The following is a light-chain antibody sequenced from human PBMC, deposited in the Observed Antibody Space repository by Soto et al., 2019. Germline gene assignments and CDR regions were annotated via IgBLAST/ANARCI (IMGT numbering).Light chain of an antibody. J-gene: IGLJ2*01. V-gene: IGLV3-21*02. CDR3: QVWDSSRNRV. Sequence: SYELTQPPSVSVAPGQTARISCGGDNIGSKVVHWCQQKPGQAPLLVVYDDRARPSGIPERFSGSNSGNTATLTISGAEAGDEADYYCQVWDSSRNRVFGGGTKLTVL. CDR1: NIGSKV. CDR2: DDR.